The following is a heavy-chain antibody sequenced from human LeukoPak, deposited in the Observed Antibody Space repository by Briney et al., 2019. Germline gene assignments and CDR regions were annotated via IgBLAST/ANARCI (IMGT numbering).Heavy chain of an antibody. CDR1: GGSISSSSNY. CDR3: ARYFDWPWAFDI. Sequence: SETLSLTCSVSGGSISSSSNYWGWIRQPPGKGLEWIGSIYYSGDTYYNPSLRSRVIISVDTSKNQFSLKLTSVTAADTAVYYCARYFDWPWAFDIWGQGTMVTVSS. V-gene: IGHV4-39*01. D-gene: IGHD3-9*01. J-gene: IGHJ3*02. CDR2: IYYSGDT.